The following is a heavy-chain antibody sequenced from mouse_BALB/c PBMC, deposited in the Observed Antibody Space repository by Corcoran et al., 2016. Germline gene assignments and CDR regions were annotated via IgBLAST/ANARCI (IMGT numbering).Heavy chain of an antibody. V-gene: IGHV1-9*01. CDR3: ARGYRYDDWFAY. J-gene: IGHJ3*01. CDR1: GYTFSSYW. Sequence: QVQLQQSGAELMKPGASVKISCKATGYTFSSYWIEWVKQRPGHGLEWIGEILPGSGSTNYNEKFKGKATFTADTSSNTAYMQLSSLTSEDSAVYYCARGYRYDDWFAYWGQGTLVTVSA. D-gene: IGHD2-14*01. CDR2: ILPGSGST.